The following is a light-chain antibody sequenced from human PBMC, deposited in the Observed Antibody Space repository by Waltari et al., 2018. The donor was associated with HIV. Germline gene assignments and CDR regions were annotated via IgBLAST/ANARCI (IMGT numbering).Light chain of an antibody. J-gene: IGKJ1*01. V-gene: IGKV1-5*03. CDR3: QQYQSYSLFM. CDR2: RAS. CDR1: QTIDNY. Sequence: DVQVTQLPSTLTASAGDRVSITCRVSQTIDNYLAWYQQRPGEAPNLLLYRASTLESGVPSRFSGSGSGTDFTLTINNLQPNDSATYYCQQYQSYSLFMFGPGTKVEIK.